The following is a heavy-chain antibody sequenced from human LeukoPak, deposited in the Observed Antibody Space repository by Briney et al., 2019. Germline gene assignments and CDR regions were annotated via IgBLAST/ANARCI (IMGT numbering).Heavy chain of an antibody. CDR3: AKVDRGDYSSSPVPYYNYYMNV. Sequence: GGSLRLSCAASGFTFSSYSMNWVRQAPGKGLEWVSCISSSSSLIFYSDSVRGRFTISRDNAKNLLYLHMNSLRVEDTAVYYCAKVDRGDYSSSPVPYYNYYMNVWGKGTTVTVSS. D-gene: IGHD6-13*01. J-gene: IGHJ6*03. CDR2: ISSSSSLI. CDR1: GFTFSSYS. V-gene: IGHV3-21*01.